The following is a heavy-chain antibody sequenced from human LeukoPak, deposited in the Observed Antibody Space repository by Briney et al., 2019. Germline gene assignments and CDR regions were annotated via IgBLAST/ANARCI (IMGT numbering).Heavy chain of an antibody. J-gene: IGHJ4*02. Sequence: PGGSLRLSCAASGFTFSSYSMNWVRQAPGKGLEWVSSISSSSSYIYYADSVKGRFTISRDNAKNSLYLQMNSLRAEDTAVYYCARDSGYYGSGNSYGIWGQGTLVTVSS. V-gene: IGHV3-21*01. CDR3: ARDSGYYGSGNSYGI. D-gene: IGHD3-10*01. CDR1: GFTFSSYS. CDR2: ISSSSSYI.